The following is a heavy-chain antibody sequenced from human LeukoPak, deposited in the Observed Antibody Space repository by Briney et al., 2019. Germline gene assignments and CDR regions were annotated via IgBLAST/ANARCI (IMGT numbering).Heavy chain of an antibody. Sequence: ASVKVSCKASGYTFTGYYMHWVRQAPGQGLEWMGWINPNSGGTNYAQKLQGRVTMTTDTSTSTAYMELRSLRSDDTAVYYCARDGGSYYGIDYWGQGTLVTVSS. CDR3: ARDGGSYYGIDY. J-gene: IGHJ4*02. D-gene: IGHD1-26*01. V-gene: IGHV1-2*02. CDR1: GYTFTGYY. CDR2: INPNSGGT.